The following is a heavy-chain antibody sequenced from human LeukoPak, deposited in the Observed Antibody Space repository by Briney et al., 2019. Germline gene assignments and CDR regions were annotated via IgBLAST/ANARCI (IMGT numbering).Heavy chain of an antibody. Sequence: HPGGSLRLSCAASGFTLSSYGMGWVRQAPGKGLEWVSVISGSGGSIYYADSVKGRFTISRDNSKSTLCLQMNSLRVEDTAIYYCAREAFYKSGWYSLFGHWGQGTLVTVSS. V-gene: IGHV3-23*01. CDR2: ISGSGGSI. J-gene: IGHJ4*02. CDR3: AREAFYKSGWYSLFGH. D-gene: IGHD6-19*01. CDR1: GFTLSSYG.